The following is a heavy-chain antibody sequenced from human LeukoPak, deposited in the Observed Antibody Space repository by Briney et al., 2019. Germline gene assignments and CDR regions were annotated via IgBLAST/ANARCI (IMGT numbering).Heavy chain of an antibody. Sequence: DSVKGRFTISRDNSKNTLYLQMNSLRAEDTAVYYCAKGFDFEGYYYYYYMDVWGKGTTVTISS. D-gene: IGHD3-9*01. J-gene: IGHJ6*03. CDR3: AKGFDFEGYYYYYYMDV. V-gene: IGHV3-23*01.